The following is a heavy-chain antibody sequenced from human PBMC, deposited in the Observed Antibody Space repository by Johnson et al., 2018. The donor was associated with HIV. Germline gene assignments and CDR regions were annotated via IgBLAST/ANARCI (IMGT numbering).Heavy chain of an antibody. CDR2: IYSGGST. D-gene: IGHD2-2*01. Sequence: VQLVESGGGLIQPGGSLRLSCAASGFTVSSNYMSWVRQAPGKGLEWVSVIYSGGSTYYADSVRGRFTISRENAKNSLYVHKNILRAEDTAVYFCARYHCSISSCPHDAFDIWGQGTMVTVSS. J-gene: IGHJ3*02. V-gene: IGHV3-53*01. CDR1: GFTVSSNY. CDR3: ARYHCSISSCPHDAFDI.